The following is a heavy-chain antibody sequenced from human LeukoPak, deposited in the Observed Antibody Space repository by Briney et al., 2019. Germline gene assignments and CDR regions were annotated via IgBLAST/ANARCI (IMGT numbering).Heavy chain of an antibody. CDR2: IRDKASSYAT. Sequence: GGSLRLSCAAPGLTLSDHYMDWVRQAPGKGLEWVGRIRDKASSYATEYAASVKGGFTISRDESNNSLYLQMNSLKTEDTAVYYCAKCGAPTAYWGQGTLVTVSS. J-gene: IGHJ4*02. CDR3: AKCGAPTAY. V-gene: IGHV3-72*01. D-gene: IGHD3-10*01. CDR1: GLTLSDHY.